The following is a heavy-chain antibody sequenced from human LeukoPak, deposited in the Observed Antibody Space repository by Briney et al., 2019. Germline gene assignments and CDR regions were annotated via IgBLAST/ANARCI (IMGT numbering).Heavy chain of an antibody. CDR1: GYSFTSYW. J-gene: IGHJ4*02. D-gene: IGHD4-17*01. V-gene: IGHV5-51*01. Sequence: GESLKISCKGSGYSFTSYWIGWVRQMPGKGLEWMGIIYPGDSDTRYSPSFQGQVTISADKSIGTAYLQWSSLKASDTAMYYCARHFRSNGDFGPPDYWGQGTLVTVSS. CDR2: IYPGDSDT. CDR3: ARHFRSNGDFGPPDY.